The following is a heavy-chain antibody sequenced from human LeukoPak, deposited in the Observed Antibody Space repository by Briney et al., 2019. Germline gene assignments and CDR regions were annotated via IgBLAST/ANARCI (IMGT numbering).Heavy chain of an antibody. J-gene: IGHJ4*02. V-gene: IGHV4-59*01. Sequence: ASETLSLTCTVSGGSISSYYWSWIRQPPGKGLEWIGYIYYSGSANYNPSLKSRVTISIDTSKNQFSLRLSSVTAADTAVNYCARTLRGYNYGYDYWGRGTLVTVSS. D-gene: IGHD5-18*01. CDR2: IYYSGSA. CDR3: ARTLRGYNYGYDY. CDR1: GGSISSYY.